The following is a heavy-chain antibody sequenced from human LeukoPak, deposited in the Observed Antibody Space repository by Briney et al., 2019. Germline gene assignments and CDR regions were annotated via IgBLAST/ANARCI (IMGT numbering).Heavy chain of an antibody. CDR2: ISSSGSTI. D-gene: IGHD3-22*01. CDR3: ARNNRGSSGYYYYYYYYGMDV. Sequence: GGPLRLSCAASGFTFSSYEMNWVRQAPGKGLEWVSYISSSGSTIYYADSVKGRFTIPRGNAKNSLFLQVNNLRAEDTAVYYCARNNRGSSGYYYYYYYYGMDVWGQGTTVTVSS. V-gene: IGHV3-48*03. J-gene: IGHJ6*02. CDR1: GFTFSSYE.